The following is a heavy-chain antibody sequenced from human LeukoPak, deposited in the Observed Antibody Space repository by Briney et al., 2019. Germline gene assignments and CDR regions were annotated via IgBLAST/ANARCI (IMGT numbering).Heavy chain of an antibody. CDR1: GFTFSSYA. V-gene: IGHV4-34*01. CDR2: INHSGST. D-gene: IGHD3-22*01. J-gene: IGHJ3*02. Sequence: GSLRLSCAASGFTFSSYAMSWVRQPPGKGLEWIGEINHSGSTNYNPSLKSRVTISVDTSKNQFSLKLSSVTAADTAVYYCARGQYYYDSSGYGTSPEGAFDIWGQGTMVTVSS. CDR3: ARGQYYYDSSGYGTSPEGAFDI.